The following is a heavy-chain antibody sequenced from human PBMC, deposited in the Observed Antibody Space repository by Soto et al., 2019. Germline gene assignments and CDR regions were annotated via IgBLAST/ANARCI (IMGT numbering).Heavy chain of an antibody. Sequence: PSETLSLTCAADGGSFCGYYWSWIRQPPGKGLEWIGEINHSGSTNYNPSLKSRVTILVDTSKNQFSLKLSSVTAADTAVYYCARGGYYTIFGVGHDAFDIWGQGTMVTASS. D-gene: IGHD3-3*01. CDR2: INHSGST. V-gene: IGHV4-34*01. CDR3: ARGGYYTIFGVGHDAFDI. J-gene: IGHJ3*02. CDR1: GGSFCGYY.